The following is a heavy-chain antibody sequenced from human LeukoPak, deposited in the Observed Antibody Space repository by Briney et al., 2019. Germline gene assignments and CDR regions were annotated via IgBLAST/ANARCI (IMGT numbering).Heavy chain of an antibody. J-gene: IGHJ3*02. CDR1: GGSISSGDYY. CDR2: IYTSGST. CDR3: ARDHRGSNLHNAFDI. V-gene: IGHV4-61*02. Sequence: PSETLSLTCTVSGGSISSGDYYWSWIRQPAGKGLEWIGRIYTSGSTNYNPSLKSRVTISVDTSKNQFSLKLSSVTAADTAVYYCARDHRGSNLHNAFDIWGQGTMVTVSS. D-gene: IGHD3-16*01.